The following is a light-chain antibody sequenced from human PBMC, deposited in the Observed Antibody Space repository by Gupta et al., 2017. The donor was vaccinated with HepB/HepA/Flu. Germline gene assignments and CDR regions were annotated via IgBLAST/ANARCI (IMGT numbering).Light chain of an antibody. Sequence: QTVVTQEPSFSVSPGGTVTLTCGLSSGSVSTTYYPSWYQQTPGQAPRTLSYSTNTRSSGVPDRFSGSILGNKAALTITGAQADDESDYDCVLYMGSGIAVFGGGTKLTVL. J-gene: IGLJ3*02. V-gene: IGLV8-61*01. CDR1: SGSVSTTYY. CDR3: VLYMGSGIAV. CDR2: STN.